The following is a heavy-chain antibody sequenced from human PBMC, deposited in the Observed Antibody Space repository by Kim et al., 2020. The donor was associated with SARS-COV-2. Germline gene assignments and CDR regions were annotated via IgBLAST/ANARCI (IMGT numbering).Heavy chain of an antibody. Sequence: SVKVSCKASGGTFSSYAISWVRQAPGQGLEWMGGIIPIFGTANYAQKFQGRVTITADESTSTAYMELSSLRSEDTAVYYCARSKDIVVVVAGSPFDYWGHGTLVTVSS. CDR3: ARSKDIVVVVAGSPFDY. J-gene: IGHJ4*01. CDR1: GGTFSSYA. D-gene: IGHD2-15*01. V-gene: IGHV1-69*13. CDR2: IIPIFGTA.